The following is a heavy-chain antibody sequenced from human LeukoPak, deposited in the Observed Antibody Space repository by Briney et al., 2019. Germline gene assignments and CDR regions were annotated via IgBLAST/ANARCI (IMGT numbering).Heavy chain of an antibody. CDR2: IYTSGST. CDR1: GGSISSGSYY. CDR3: ARGGHDYGGKVFDY. J-gene: IGHJ4*02. D-gene: IGHD4-23*01. V-gene: IGHV4-61*02. Sequence: SETLSLTCTVSGGSISSGSYYWSWIRQPAGKGLEWIGRIYTSGSTNYNPSLKSRVTISVDTSKNQFSLKLSSVTAADTAVYYCARGGHDYGGKVFDYWGQGTLVTVSS.